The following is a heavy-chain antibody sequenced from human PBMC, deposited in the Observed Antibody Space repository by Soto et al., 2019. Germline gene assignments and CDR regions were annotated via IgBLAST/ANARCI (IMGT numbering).Heavy chain of an antibody. V-gene: IGHV1-18*01. CDR2: ISAYNGNT. CDR3: ARSGSGSYWNHYYGMDV. CDR1: GYTFTSYG. D-gene: IGHD3-10*01. J-gene: IGHJ6*02. Sequence: ASVKVSCKASGYTFTSYGISWVRQAPGQGLEWMGWISAYNGNTNYAQKLQGRVTMTTDTSTSTAYMELRSLRSDDTAVYYCARSGSGSYWNHYYGMDVWGQGTTVTVSS.